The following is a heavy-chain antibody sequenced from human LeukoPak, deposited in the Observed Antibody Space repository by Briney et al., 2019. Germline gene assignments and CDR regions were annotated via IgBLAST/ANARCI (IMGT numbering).Heavy chain of an antibody. CDR3: AREVAAAGTFDY. Sequence: SETLSLTCTVSGYSISSGYYWGWIRQPPGKGLEWIGSIYHSGSTYYNPSLKSRVTISVDTSKNQFSLKLSSVTAADTAVYYCAREVAAAGTFDYWGQGTLVTVSS. V-gene: IGHV4-38-2*02. CDR2: IYHSGST. J-gene: IGHJ4*02. CDR1: GYSISSGYY. D-gene: IGHD6-13*01.